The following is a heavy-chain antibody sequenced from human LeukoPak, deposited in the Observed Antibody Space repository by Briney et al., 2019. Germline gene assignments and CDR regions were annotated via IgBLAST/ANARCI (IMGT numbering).Heavy chain of an antibody. D-gene: IGHD2-2*01. Sequence: GGSLRLSCAASGFTFSSYWMSWVRQAPGKGLEWVANIKQDGSEKYYVDSVKGRSTISRDNAKNSLYLQMNSLRAEDTAVYYCARDWVVDNTYYFDYWGQGILVTVSS. V-gene: IGHV3-7*01. CDR1: GFTFSSYW. J-gene: IGHJ4*02. CDR2: IKQDGSEK. CDR3: ARDWVVDNTYYFDY.